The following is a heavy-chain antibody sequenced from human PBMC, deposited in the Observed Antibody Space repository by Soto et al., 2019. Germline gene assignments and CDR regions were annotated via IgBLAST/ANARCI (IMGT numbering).Heavy chain of an antibody. V-gene: IGHV4-59*01. J-gene: IGHJ1*01. D-gene: IGHD2-15*01. CDR2: IYFSGVS. Sequence: QLQMQESGPRLVKPSETLSLTCTFSGASITDSYWSWIRQPPEKGLEWIGYIYFSGVSTYNPSLKSRATRSRDTSKNEFSLKLTSVTAADTAIYYCARGDSDLAVSEAAYWGQGTLVTVSS. CDR1: GASITDSY. CDR3: ARGDSDLAVSEAAY.